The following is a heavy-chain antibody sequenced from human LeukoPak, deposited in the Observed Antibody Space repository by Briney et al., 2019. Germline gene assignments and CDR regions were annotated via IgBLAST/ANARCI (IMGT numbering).Heavy chain of an antibody. J-gene: IGHJ6*03. D-gene: IGHD6-6*01. V-gene: IGHV5-51*01. Sequence: PGDSDTRYSPSFQGQVTISADKSISTAYLQWSSLKASDTAMYYCARQRYSSSPAYYYYMDVWGKGTTVTVSS. CDR2: PGDSDT. CDR3: ARQRYSSSPAYYYYMDV.